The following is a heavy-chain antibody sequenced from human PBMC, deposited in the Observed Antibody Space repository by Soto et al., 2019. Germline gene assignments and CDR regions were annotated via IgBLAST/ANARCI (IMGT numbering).Heavy chain of an antibody. CDR3: VVAAQPYYFDY. CDR2: ISAYNGNT. D-gene: IGHD2-15*01. J-gene: IGHJ4*02. V-gene: IGHV1-18*01. Sequence: QVQLVQSGAEVKKPGASVKVSCKASGYTFTSYGISWVRQAPGQGLEWMGWISAYNGNTNYAQKLQGRXTXTXNTSTSPAYVELRSLRSDDTAVYYCVVAAQPYYFDYWGQGTLVTVSS. CDR1: GYTFTSYG.